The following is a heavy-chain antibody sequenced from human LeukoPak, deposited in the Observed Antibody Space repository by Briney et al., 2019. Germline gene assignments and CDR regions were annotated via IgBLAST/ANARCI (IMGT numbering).Heavy chain of an antibody. Sequence: GASVKVSCKASGYSFTSYYMHWVRQAPGQGLEWMGIINPSGGSTSYAQKFQGRVTMTRDTSTSTVYMELSSLRSEDTAVYYCARFCGGDCYLGDAFDIWGQGTMVTVSS. V-gene: IGHV1-46*03. CDR1: GYSFTSYY. CDR2: INPSGGST. D-gene: IGHD2-21*01. J-gene: IGHJ3*02. CDR3: ARFCGGDCYLGDAFDI.